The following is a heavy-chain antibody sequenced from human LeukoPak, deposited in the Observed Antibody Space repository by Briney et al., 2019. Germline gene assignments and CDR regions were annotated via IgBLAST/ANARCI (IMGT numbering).Heavy chain of an antibody. D-gene: IGHD3-22*01. CDR2: IYYSGST. Sequence: SETLSLTCTVPGGSISSYYWSWIRQPPGKGLEWIGYIYYSGSTNYNPSLQSRVTISVDTSKNQFSLKLSSVTAADTAVYYCARDRRVYYYDSSGYYPHDAFDIWGQGTMVTVSS. CDR1: GGSISSYY. CDR3: ARDRRVYYYDSSGYYPHDAFDI. V-gene: IGHV4-59*01. J-gene: IGHJ3*02.